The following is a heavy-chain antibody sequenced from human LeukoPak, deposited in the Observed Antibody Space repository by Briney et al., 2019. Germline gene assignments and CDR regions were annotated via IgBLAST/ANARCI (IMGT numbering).Heavy chain of an antibody. V-gene: IGHV3-11*01. CDR2: ISSSGSTI. J-gene: IGHJ4*02. Sequence: PGGSLRLSCAASGFTISDYYMSWIRQAPGPGLELVSYISSSGSTIYYADSVKGRFTISRDNAKNSLYLQMNSMRAEDTAVYYCARDSSIAATTDYWGQGTLVTVSS. CDR3: ARDSSIAATTDY. CDR1: GFTISDYY. D-gene: IGHD6-25*01.